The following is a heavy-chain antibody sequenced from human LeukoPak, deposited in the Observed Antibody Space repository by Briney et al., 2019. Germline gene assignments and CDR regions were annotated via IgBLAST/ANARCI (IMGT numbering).Heavy chain of an antibody. V-gene: IGHV3-7*01. J-gene: IGHJ5*02. CDR2: IKQDGSEK. CDR3: ARMVGTCSGGSCYSDWFDP. CDR1: GFTFSSYW. D-gene: IGHD2-15*01. Sequence: GGSLRLSCAASGFTFSSYWMSWVRQAPGKGLEWVANIKQDGSEKYYVDSVKGRFTISRDNAKNSLYLQMNSLRAEDTAVYYCARMVGTCSGGSCYSDWFDPWGQGTLVTVSS.